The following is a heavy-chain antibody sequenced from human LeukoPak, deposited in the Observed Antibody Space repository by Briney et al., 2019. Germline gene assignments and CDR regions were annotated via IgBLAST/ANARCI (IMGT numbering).Heavy chain of an antibody. CDR2: ISSSSSTI. V-gene: IGHV3-48*04. Sequence: GGSLRLSCAASGFTLRSYSMLWVRQAPGKGLEWVSYISSSSSTIYYADSVKGRFTISRDNAKNSLYLQMNSLRAEDTAVYYCARGEGNWFDPWGQGTLVTVSS. CDR1: GFTLRSYS. J-gene: IGHJ5*02. D-gene: IGHD1-26*01. CDR3: ARGEGNWFDP.